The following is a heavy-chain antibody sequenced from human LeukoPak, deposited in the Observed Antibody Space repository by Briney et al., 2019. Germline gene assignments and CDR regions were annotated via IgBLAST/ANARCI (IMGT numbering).Heavy chain of an antibody. CDR2: IIPIFGSP. CDR3: ATGKYDSSGFAFDY. J-gene: IGHJ4*02. D-gene: IGHD3-22*01. Sequence: SVKVSCKASGGTFSSYAISWVRQAPGQGLEWMGGIIPIFGSPNYAQKFQGRVTITADDSTNTFYMELSNLTSEDTAVYYCATGKYDSSGFAFDYWGQGTLVTVSS. CDR1: GGTFSSYA. V-gene: IGHV1-69*13.